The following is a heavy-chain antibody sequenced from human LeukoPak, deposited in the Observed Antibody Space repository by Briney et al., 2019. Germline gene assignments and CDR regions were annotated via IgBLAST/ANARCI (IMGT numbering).Heavy chain of an antibody. Sequence: PSETLSLTCAVYRGSFSDYYWSWLRQPPGKGLEWIGEINHSGSTNYNPPLQSRVTISVDTSKNQFSLKLSSVTAADTAVYYCARRPGLAAAGTVLDYWGQGTLVTVSS. CDR3: ARRPGLAAAGTVLDY. CDR2: INHSGST. D-gene: IGHD6-13*01. V-gene: IGHV4-34*01. J-gene: IGHJ4*02. CDR1: RGSFSDYY.